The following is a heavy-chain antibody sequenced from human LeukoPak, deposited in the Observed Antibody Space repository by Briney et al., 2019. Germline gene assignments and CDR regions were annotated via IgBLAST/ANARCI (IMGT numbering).Heavy chain of an antibody. CDR2: INKHGDGT. Sequence: GGSLRLSCAASGFTFSSYAMSWVRQAPGKGLEWVSGINKHGDGTYYADSVKGRFTISRDNSKNTLFLQISSLRAEDTAVYYCGRIAAAGTDFDYWGQGTLVTVSS. CDR3: GRIAAAGTDFDY. D-gene: IGHD6-13*01. V-gene: IGHV3-23*01. J-gene: IGHJ4*02. CDR1: GFTFSSYA.